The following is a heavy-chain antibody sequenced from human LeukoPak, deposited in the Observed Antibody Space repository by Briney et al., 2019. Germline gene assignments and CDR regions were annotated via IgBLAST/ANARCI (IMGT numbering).Heavy chain of an antibody. D-gene: IGHD2-8*01. CDR3: AKDRCSNGIGCYYYYMDV. CDR1: GLTFISYG. Sequence: GGSLRLSCAASGLTFISYGTHWFRKAPGKGLEWVAYIQYDRSNEQYADSVKGRFSISRDGSKNILYLQMNSLRAEDTAVYYCAKDRCSNGIGCYYYYMDVWGKGTTVTISS. J-gene: IGHJ6*03. V-gene: IGHV3-30*02. CDR2: IQYDRSNE.